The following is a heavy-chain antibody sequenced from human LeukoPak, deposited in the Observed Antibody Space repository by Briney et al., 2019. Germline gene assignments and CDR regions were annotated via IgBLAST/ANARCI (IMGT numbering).Heavy chain of an antibody. V-gene: IGHV4-39*07. D-gene: IGHD3-22*01. CDR2: IYYSGNT. CDR3: ARGGRSYYDSSGYYPFDY. J-gene: IGHJ4*02. CDR1: GGSISSTTYY. Sequence: SETLSLTCTVSGGSISSTTYYWGWIRQPPGKGLEWIGSIYYSGNTNYNPSLKSRVTISVDTSKNQVSLKLSSVTAADTAVYYCARGGRSYYDSSGYYPFDYWGQGTLVTVSS.